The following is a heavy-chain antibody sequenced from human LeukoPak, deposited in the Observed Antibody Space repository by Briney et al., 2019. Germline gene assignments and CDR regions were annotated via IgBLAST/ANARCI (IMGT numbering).Heavy chain of an antibody. CDR2: ISSSSSYI. D-gene: IGHD3-22*01. CDR3: ARGLGSSGYHRVY. J-gene: IGHJ4*02. V-gene: IGHV3-21*01. Sequence: PGGSLRLXCAASGFTFSSYSMNWGRQAPGKGLEWVSSISSSSSYIYYADSVKGRFTISRDNAKNSLYLQMNSLRAEDTAVYYCARGLGSSGYHRVYWGQGTLVTVSS. CDR1: GFTFSSYS.